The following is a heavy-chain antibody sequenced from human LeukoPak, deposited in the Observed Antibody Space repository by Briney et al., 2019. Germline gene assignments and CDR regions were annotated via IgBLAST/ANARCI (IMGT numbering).Heavy chain of an antibody. CDR3: AKDSQTDYDILTGPFDY. CDR1: GFTFSSYG. CDR2: IWYDGSNK. V-gene: IGHV3-33*06. J-gene: IGHJ4*02. D-gene: IGHD3-9*01. Sequence: GRSLRLSCAASGFTFSSYGMHWVRQAPGTGLEGVAVIWYDGSNKYYADSVKGRFTISRDNSKNTLYLQMNSLRAEDTAVYYCAKDSQTDYDILTGPFDYWGQGTLVTVSS.